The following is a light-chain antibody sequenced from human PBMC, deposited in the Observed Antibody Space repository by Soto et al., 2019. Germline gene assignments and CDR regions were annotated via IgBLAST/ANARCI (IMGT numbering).Light chain of an antibody. CDR3: QQYGSPGT. CDR2: DTS. CDR1: QFLSSY. V-gene: IGKV3-11*01. J-gene: IGKJ1*01. Sequence: EVVLTQAPATLALKPGERATLSCRASQFLSSYLAWYQQKPGQPPRLLIYDTSNRATGIPARFSGSRSGTDFTLTISRLEPEDFAVYYSQQYGSPGTFGQGTKVDI.